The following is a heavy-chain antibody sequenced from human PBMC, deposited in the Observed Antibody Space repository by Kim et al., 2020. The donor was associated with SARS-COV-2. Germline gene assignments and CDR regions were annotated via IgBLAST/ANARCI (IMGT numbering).Heavy chain of an antibody. CDR3: ARHEKSITIFGVVRDWFDP. V-gene: IGHV4-39*01. J-gene: IGHJ5*02. CDR1: GGSISSSSYY. D-gene: IGHD3-3*01. Sequence: SETLSLTCTVSGGSISSSSYYWGWLRQPPGKVLEWIGSIYYSGSTYYNPSLKSRVTISVDTSKNQFSLKLSSVTAADTAVYYCARHEKSITIFGVVRDWFDPWGQGTLVTVAS. CDR2: IYYSGST.